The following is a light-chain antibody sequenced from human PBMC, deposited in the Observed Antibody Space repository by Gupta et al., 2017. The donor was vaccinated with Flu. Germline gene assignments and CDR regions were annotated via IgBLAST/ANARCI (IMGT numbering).Light chain of an antibody. V-gene: IGLV2-23*02. J-gene: IGLJ2*01. CDR2: EVT. CDR1: NSDVGKFNL. Sequence: SITISCTGTNSDVGKFNLVSWYQQHPGKAPKLIIYEVTKCPSDIPTRFSGSKSGITASLTISGLQAEDEADYYCCSYADDNTVVFGGGTSLTVL. CDR3: CSYADDNTVV.